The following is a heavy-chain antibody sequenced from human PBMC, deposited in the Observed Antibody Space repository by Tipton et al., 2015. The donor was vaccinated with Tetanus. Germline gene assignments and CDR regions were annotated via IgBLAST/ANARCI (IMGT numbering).Heavy chain of an antibody. CDR3: ARIGWLQQNKPAFDI. CDR2: IYYSGTT. J-gene: IGHJ3*02. V-gene: IGHV4-61*01. Sequence: TLSLTCTVSGGSVSSGSYFWSWIRQPPGKGLQWIGYIYYSGTTNYNPSLKSRVTLSIDTSKTQFSLKVISVTPADTAVYYCARIGWLQQNKPAFDIWGQGTVVTVSS. D-gene: IGHD6-19*01. CDR1: GGSVSSGSYF.